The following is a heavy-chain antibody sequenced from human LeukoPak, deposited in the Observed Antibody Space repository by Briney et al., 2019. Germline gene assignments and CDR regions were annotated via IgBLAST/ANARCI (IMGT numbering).Heavy chain of an antibody. CDR2: MPYDRSNE. Sequence: GGSLRLSCAASGFTFNIYGMHWVRQAPGKGLEWVAFMPYDRSNEYYADSVKGRFTISRDNSKNTLYLQMNSLRAEDTAVYYCAKDQAAGYYYDSSGSTPDYWGQGTLVTVSS. CDR1: GFTFNIYG. J-gene: IGHJ4*02. V-gene: IGHV3-30*02. D-gene: IGHD3-22*01. CDR3: AKDQAAGYYYDSSGSTPDY.